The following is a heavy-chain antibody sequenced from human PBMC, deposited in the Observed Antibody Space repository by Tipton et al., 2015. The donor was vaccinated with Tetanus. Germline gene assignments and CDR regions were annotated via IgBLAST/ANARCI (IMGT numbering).Heavy chain of an antibody. Sequence: TLSLTCTVSGGSISSYYWSWIRQPPGKGLEWIGYIYYSGSTNYNPSLKSRVTISVDTSKNQFSLKLSSVTAADTAVYYCARGSSGSYYHRPFDYWGQGTLVTVSS. V-gene: IGHV4-59*01. D-gene: IGHD1-26*01. CDR3: ARGSSGSYYHRPFDY. J-gene: IGHJ4*02. CDR1: GGSISSYY. CDR2: IYYSGST.